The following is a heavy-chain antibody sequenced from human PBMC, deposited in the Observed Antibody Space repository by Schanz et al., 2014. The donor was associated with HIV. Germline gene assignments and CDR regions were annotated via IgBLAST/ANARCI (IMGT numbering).Heavy chain of an antibody. CDR1: GFTFSSYA. CDR3: ARARISTVGAPHFDL. V-gene: IGHV3-21*01. CDR2: ITSSGSYR. D-gene: IGHD1-26*01. Sequence: EVQLLESGGGLVQPGGSLRLSCAASGFTFSSYAMSWVRQAPGKGLEWVASITSSGSYRYYADSVKGQVTISRDNAKKSMYLQMNSLRTEATAAYYCARARISTVGAPHFDLWGQGTLVTVSS. J-gene: IGHJ4*02.